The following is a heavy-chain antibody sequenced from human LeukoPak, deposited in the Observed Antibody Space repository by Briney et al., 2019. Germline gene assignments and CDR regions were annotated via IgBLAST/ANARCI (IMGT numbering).Heavy chain of an antibody. V-gene: IGHV4-39*07. D-gene: IGHD1-26*01. Sequence: SETLSLTCTVSGGSISSSSYYWGWIRQPPGKGLEWIGSIYYDGSTYYNPSLKSRVTISVDTSKNQFSLKLSSVTAADTAVYYCARALGGTYYNWFDPWGQGTLVTVSS. CDR3: ARALGGTYYNWFDP. J-gene: IGHJ5*02. CDR1: GGSISSSSYY. CDR2: IYYDGST.